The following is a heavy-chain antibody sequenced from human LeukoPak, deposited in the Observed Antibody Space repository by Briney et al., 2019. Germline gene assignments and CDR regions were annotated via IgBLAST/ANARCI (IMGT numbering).Heavy chain of an antibody. J-gene: IGHJ3*02. V-gene: IGHV4-31*03. CDR3: ARTPRYDSSGYYLGGAFDI. Sequence: SQTLSLTCTVSGGSISSGGYYWIWIRQHPGKGLEWIGYIYYSGSTYYNPSLKSRVTISVDTSKNQFSLKLSSVTAADTAVYYCARTPRYDSSGYYLGGAFDIWGQGTMVTVSS. D-gene: IGHD3-22*01. CDR2: IYYSGST. CDR1: GGSISSGGYY.